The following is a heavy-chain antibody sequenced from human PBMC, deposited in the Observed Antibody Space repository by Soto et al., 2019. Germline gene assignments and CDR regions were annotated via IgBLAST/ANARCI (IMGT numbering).Heavy chain of an antibody. CDR2: IYYSGST. CDR3: ASRLGYCSGGSCYPGLVGYFDY. D-gene: IGHD2-15*01. Sequence: PSETLSLTCTVSGGSISSSSYYWGWIRQPPGKGLEWIGSIYYSGSTYYNPSLKSRVTISVDTSKNQFSLKLSSVTAADTAVYYCASRLGYCSGGSCYPGLVGYFDYWGQGTLVTVSS. J-gene: IGHJ4*02. V-gene: IGHV4-39*01. CDR1: GGSISSSSYY.